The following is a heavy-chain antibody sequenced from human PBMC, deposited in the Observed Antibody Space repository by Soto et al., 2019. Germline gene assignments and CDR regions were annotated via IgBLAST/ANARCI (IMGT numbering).Heavy chain of an antibody. CDR3: AREGVDCSSTSCYSWFDP. Sequence: EVQLVESGGGLVQPGGSLRLSCAASGFTVSSNYMSWVRQAPGKGLEWVSVIYSGGSTYYADSVKGRFTISRHNSKNTLYLQMNSLRAEDTAVYYCAREGVDCSSTSCYSWFDPWGQGTLVTVSS. D-gene: IGHD2-2*01. J-gene: IGHJ5*02. CDR1: GFTVSSNY. V-gene: IGHV3-53*04. CDR2: IYSGGST.